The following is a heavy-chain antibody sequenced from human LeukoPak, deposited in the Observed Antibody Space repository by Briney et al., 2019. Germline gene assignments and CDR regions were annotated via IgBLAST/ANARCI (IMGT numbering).Heavy chain of an antibody. CDR1: GFTFSTYW. CDR2: IKHDGSER. D-gene: IGHD3-10*01. Sequence: PGGSLRLSCVASGFTFSTYWMTWVRQAPGKGLERVANIKHDGSERYYVDSVKGRFTISRDNAKNSVYLQMSSLRAEDTAVYYCARDGIPWFGESSYFDYWGQGTLVTVSS. J-gene: IGHJ4*02. V-gene: IGHV3-7*01. CDR3: ARDGIPWFGESSYFDY.